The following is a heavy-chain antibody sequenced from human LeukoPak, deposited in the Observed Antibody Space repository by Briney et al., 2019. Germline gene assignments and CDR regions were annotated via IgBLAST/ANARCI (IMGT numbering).Heavy chain of an antibody. J-gene: IGHJ4*02. CDR3: ARITSVTGRYYDSSGYPRI. D-gene: IGHD3-22*01. CDR1: GGSISGSTYF. CDR2: IYYSGST. V-gene: IGHV4-39*01. Sequence: KASETLSLTCTVSGGSISGSTYFWGWIRQSPGKGLEWIGTIYYSGSTYYNPSLKSRVTISVDTSKNQFSLKLSSVTAADTAVYYCARITSVTGRYYDSSGYPRIWGQGTLVTVSS.